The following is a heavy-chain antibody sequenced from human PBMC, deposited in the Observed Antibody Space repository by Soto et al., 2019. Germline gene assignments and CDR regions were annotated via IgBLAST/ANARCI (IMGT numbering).Heavy chain of an antibody. D-gene: IGHD5-12*01. CDR1: GGSFSGYY. CDR2: INHSGST. CDR3: ARVRLRLYYYYYGMDV. V-gene: IGHV4-34*01. Sequence: SETLSLTCAVYGGSFSGYYWSWIRQPPGKGLEWVGEINHSGSTNYNPSLKSRVTISVDTSKNQFSLKLSSVTAADTAVYYCARVRLRLYYYYYGMDVWGQGTTVTVSS. J-gene: IGHJ6*02.